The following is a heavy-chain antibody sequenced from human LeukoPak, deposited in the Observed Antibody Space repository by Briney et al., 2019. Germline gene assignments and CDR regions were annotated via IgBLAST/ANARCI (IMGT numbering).Heavy chain of an antibody. CDR3: AGDIVVVPAASGSYGMDV. V-gene: IGHV4-30-2*01. J-gene: IGHJ6*02. Sequence: PSETLSLTCAVSGGSISSGGYSWSWIRQPPGKGLEWIGYIYHSGSTYYNPSLKSRVTISVDRSKNQFSLKLSSVTAADTAVYYCAGDIVVVPAASGSYGMDVWGQGTTVTVSS. CDR1: GGSISSGGYS. CDR2: IYHSGST. D-gene: IGHD2-2*01.